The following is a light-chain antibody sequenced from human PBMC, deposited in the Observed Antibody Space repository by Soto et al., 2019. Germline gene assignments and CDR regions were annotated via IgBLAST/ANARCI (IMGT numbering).Light chain of an antibody. J-gene: IGKJ5*01. CDR1: QSVSSN. CDR2: DAS. Sequence: EILMTQYPATLSVSPGEIATLSCRARQSVSSNLAWYQQKPGQAPRLLISDASTRTTGIPARFSSSGSGTEFTLTISSLQSEDFAIYYCQQYNNWPPWITVGQGTRREIK. V-gene: IGKV3-15*01. CDR3: QQYNNWPPWIT.